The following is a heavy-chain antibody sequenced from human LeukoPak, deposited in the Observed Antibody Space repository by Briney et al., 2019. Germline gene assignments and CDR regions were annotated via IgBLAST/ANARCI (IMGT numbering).Heavy chain of an antibody. CDR1: GGSISSGSYY. J-gene: IGHJ3*02. V-gene: IGHV4-61*02. Sequence: PSETLSLTCTVSGGSISSGSYYWSWLRQPAGKGLEWIGRIYTSGSTYYNPSLKSRVTISVDRSKNQFSLKLSSVTAADTAVYYCARNNELRFLEWLPHDAFDIWGQGTMVTVSS. CDR3: ARNNELRFLEWLPHDAFDI. CDR2: IYTSGST. D-gene: IGHD3-3*01.